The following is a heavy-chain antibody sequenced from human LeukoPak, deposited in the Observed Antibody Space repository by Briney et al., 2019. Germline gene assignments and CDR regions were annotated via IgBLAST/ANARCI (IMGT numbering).Heavy chain of an antibody. CDR1: GGTFSSYA. D-gene: IGHD1-26*01. CDR3: ASSKEEWELRDFDY. J-gene: IGHJ4*02. Sequence: ASVKVSCKASGGTFSSYAISWVRQAPGQGLEWMGGIIPIFGTANYAQKFQGRVTITTDESTSTAYMELSSLRPEDTAVYYCASSKEEWELRDFDYWGQGTLVTVSS. V-gene: IGHV1-69*05. CDR2: IIPIFGTA.